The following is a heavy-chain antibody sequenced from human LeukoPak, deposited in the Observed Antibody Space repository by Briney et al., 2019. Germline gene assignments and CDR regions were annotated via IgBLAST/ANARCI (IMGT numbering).Heavy chain of an antibody. CDR3: AKDYGGNSGPQYYFDY. CDR1: GFTISSYG. J-gene: IGHJ4*02. D-gene: IGHD4-23*01. V-gene: IGHV3-30*18. CDR2: ISYDGSNK. Sequence: PGRSLRLSCAASGFTISSYGMHWVRQAPGKGLEWVAVISYDGSNKYYADSVKGRFTISRDNSKNTLYLQMNSLRAEDTAVYYCAKDYGGNSGPQYYFDYWGQGTLVTVSS.